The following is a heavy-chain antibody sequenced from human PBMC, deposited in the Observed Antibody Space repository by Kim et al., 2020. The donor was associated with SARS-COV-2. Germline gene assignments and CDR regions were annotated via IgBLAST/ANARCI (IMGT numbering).Heavy chain of an antibody. D-gene: IGHD3-9*01. J-gene: IGHJ5*01. V-gene: IGHV3-30*04. Sequence: GGSLRLSCAASGFTFSSYAMHWVRQAPGKGLEWVAVISYDGSNKYYAYSVKGRFTISRDNSKNTLYLQMNSLRAEDTAVYYCARAMYYDMLTGYYDN. CDR3: ARAMYYDMLTGYYDN. CDR1: GFTFSSYA. CDR2: ISYDGSNK.